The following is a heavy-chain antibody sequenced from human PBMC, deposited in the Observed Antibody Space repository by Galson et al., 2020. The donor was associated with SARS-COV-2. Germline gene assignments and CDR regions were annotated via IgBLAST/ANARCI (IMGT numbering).Heavy chain of an antibody. CDR2: IYYSGST. CDR1: GGSFSGYY. J-gene: IGHJ6*03. CDR3: ARIVFYYYYMDV. D-gene: IGHD1-26*01. V-gene: IGHV4-59*01. Sequence: SETLSLTCAVYGGSFSGYYWSWIRQPPGKGLEWIGYIYYSGSTNYNPSLKSRVTISADTSKNQFSLKLSSVTAADTAVYYCARIVFYYYYMDVWGKGTTVTVSS.